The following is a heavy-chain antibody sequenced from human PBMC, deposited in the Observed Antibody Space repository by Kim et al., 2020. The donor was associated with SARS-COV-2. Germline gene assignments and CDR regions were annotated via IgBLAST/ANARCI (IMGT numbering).Heavy chain of an antibody. CDR1: GGVITNHY. CDR3: ARVPAPLDAGATLNFLLYFDV. J-gene: IGHJ2*01. V-gene: IGHV4-59*11. Sequence: SETLSLTCSVSGGVITNHYWTWIRLPPGKGMEWIGHISDSGHTNYNPSLNSRVTISVDQPKSQFSLRLTSVTTADTAVYFCARVPAPLDAGATLNFLLYFDVWGRSALVTVSS. CDR2: ISDSGHT. D-gene: IGHD1-7*01.